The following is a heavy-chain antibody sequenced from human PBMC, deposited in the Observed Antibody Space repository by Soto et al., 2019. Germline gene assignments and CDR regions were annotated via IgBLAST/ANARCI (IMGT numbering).Heavy chain of an antibody. Sequence: GASVKVSCKASGGTFSSYAISWVRQAPGQGLEWMGGIIPIFGTANYAQKFQGRVTITADESTSTAYMELSSLRSEDTAVYYCARNMNLSRLTGYYILYDEFDIWGQGTMVTVSS. D-gene: IGHD3-9*01. CDR2: IIPIFGTA. V-gene: IGHV1-69*13. CDR1: GGTFSSYA. CDR3: ARNMNLSRLTGYYILYDEFDI. J-gene: IGHJ3*02.